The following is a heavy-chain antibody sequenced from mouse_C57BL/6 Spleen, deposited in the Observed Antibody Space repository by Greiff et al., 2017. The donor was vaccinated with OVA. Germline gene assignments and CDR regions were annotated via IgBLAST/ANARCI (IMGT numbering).Heavy chain of an antibody. CDR3: ARRGYYGSPYYFDY. CDR2: IYPGDGDT. V-gene: IGHV1-82*01. J-gene: IGHJ2*01. D-gene: IGHD1-1*01. CDR1: GYAFSSSW. Sequence: VQLQQSGPELVKPGASVKISCKASGYAFSSSWMNWVKQRPGKGLEWIGRIYPGDGDTNYNGKFKGKATLTAVKSSSTAYMQLSSLTSEDSAVYFWARRGYYGSPYYFDYWGQGTTLTVSS.